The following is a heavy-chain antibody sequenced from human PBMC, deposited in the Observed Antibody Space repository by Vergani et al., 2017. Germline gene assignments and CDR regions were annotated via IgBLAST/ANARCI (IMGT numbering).Heavy chain of an antibody. Sequence: EVQLVQSGAEVKKPGASLRISCKGSGYIFTSYWISWVSQMPGKGLEWMGRIDPSDAYTNYSPSFQGHVTISADKSISTAYLQWSSLKASDTAMYYCARVGWSYYDSSGYYYAPGGWFDPWGQGTLVTVSS. CDR1: GYIFTSYW. D-gene: IGHD3-22*01. V-gene: IGHV5-10-1*03. CDR2: IDPSDAYT. J-gene: IGHJ5*02. CDR3: ARVGWSYYDSSGYYYAPGGWFDP.